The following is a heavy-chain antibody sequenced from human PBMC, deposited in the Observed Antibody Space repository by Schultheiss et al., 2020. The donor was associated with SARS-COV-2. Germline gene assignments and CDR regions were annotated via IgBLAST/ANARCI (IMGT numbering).Heavy chain of an antibody. D-gene: IGHD3-3*01. CDR2: IYYSGST. V-gene: IGHV4-31*03. CDR3: ARDFRRSDFWSGNAHWYFDL. J-gene: IGHJ2*01. CDR1: GGSISSGGYY. Sequence: LSLTCTVSGGSISSGGYYWSWIRQHPGKGLEWIGYIYYSGSTYYNPSLKSRVTISVDTSKNQFSLKLSSVTAADTAVYYCARDFRRSDFWSGNAHWYFDLWGRGTLVTVSS.